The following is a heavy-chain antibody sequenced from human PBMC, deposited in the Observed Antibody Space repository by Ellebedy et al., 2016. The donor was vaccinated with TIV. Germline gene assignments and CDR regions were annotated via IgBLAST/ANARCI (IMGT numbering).Heavy chain of an antibody. CDR3: VRERMPLPT. Sequence: PGGSLRLSCVASGFSVSSNYMTWVRQAPGKGLEWVSVIYSGNNTHYADSVKGRFTISSDIFKNSVYLQMDRLRAEDTALYYCVRERMPLPTWGQGTLVTVSS. CDR1: GFSVSSNY. D-gene: IGHD2-2*01. J-gene: IGHJ5*02. V-gene: IGHV3-66*01. CDR2: IYSGNNT.